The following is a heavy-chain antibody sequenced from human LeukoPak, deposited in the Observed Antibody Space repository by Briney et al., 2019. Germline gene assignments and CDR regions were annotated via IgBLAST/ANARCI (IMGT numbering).Heavy chain of an antibody. J-gene: IGHJ4*02. V-gene: IGHV3-23*01. CDR2: ISGNGDKT. CDR1: GFTFSTYA. D-gene: IGHD6-19*01. CDR3: AREASGWPFFDY. Sequence: GGSLRLSCAASGFTFSTYAMTWVRQAPGKGLEWVSAISGNGDKTYYTNSVRGRFTISRDNSKNTLYLQMNSLRAEDTAVYYCAREASGWPFFDYWGQGTLVTVSS.